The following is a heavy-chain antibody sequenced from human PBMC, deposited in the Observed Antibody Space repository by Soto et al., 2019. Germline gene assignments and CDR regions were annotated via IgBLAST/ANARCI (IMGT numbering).Heavy chain of an antibody. Sequence: GGSLRLSCSASGFYFSSYGMHWVRQAPGKGLEWVAIISHDGSNKYYGDSVKGRFTIFRDNSKNTLFLQMTGLRADDTAVYYCARDGSGYVNWFDPWGHGTLVT. CDR1: GFYFSSYG. D-gene: IGHD3-3*01. CDR3: ARDGSGYVNWFDP. J-gene: IGHJ5*02. CDR2: ISHDGSNK. V-gene: IGHV3-30*03.